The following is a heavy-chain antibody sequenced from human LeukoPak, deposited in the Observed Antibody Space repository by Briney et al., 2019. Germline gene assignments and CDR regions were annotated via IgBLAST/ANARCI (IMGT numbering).Heavy chain of an antibody. Sequence: GASVKVSCKASGGTFSSYAISWVRQAPGQGLEWMGWISAYNGNTNYAQKLQGRVTMTTDTSTSTAYMELRSLRSDDTAVYYCARVLTTVVTPWAFDIWGQGTMVTVSS. CDR1: GGTFSSYA. CDR2: ISAYNGNT. D-gene: IGHD4-23*01. CDR3: ARVLTTVVTPWAFDI. V-gene: IGHV1-18*01. J-gene: IGHJ3*02.